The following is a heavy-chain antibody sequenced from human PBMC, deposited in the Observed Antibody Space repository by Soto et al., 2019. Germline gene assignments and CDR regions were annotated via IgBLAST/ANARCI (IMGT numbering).Heavy chain of an antibody. J-gene: IGHJ6*02. CDR3: ARVPGDMEAIRYIYPRDGREPLSNVDV. CDR2: ISFDGSNK. Sequence: QMQLVESGGGAVQPGRSLRLSCAASGFTFSYYPMHWVRQAPGKGLEWVAVISFDGSNKYYADSVKGRFTISRDNYKNTLYLLMNSLSGDDTAVYYCARVPGDMEAIRYIYPRDGREPLSNVDVWGQGTTVSVSS. V-gene: IGHV3-30*04. CDR1: GFTFSYYP. D-gene: IGHD5-12*01.